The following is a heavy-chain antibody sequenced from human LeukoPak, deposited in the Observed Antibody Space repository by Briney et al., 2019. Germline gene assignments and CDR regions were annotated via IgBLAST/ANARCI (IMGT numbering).Heavy chain of an antibody. D-gene: IGHD3-10*01. CDR2: IYYSGST. Sequence: SETLSLTCTVSGGSIGSYYWSWLRQPPGKGLEGIGYIYYSGSTDYNPSLKSRVTISVDTSKNQFSLKLSSVTAADTAVYYCARRVSGSLYYFDYWGQGTLVTVSS. V-gene: IGHV4-59*08. CDR3: ARRVSGSLYYFDY. CDR1: GGSIGSYY. J-gene: IGHJ4*02.